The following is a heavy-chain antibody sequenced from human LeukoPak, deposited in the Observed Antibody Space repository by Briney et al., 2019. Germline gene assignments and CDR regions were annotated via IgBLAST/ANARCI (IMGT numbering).Heavy chain of an antibody. J-gene: IGHJ4*02. V-gene: IGHV3-23*01. D-gene: IGHD2-2*01. CDR1: GFTFSSYG. CDR2: ISGSGGST. Sequence: PGGSLRLSCAASGFTFSSYGMSWVRQAPGKGLEWVSAISGSGGSTYYADSVKGRFTISRDNSKNTLYLQMNSLRAEDTAVYYCARGRLSSTSCYYYWGQGTLVTVSS. CDR3: ARGRLSSTSCYYY.